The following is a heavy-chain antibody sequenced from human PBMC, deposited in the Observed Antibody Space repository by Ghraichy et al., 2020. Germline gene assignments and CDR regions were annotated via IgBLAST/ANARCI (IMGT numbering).Heavy chain of an antibody. Sequence: LSLTCVGSGFTFSSYSMNWVRQSPGKGLEWVSYITSSSISKFYADSVKGRFTISRDNAQNSLSLQMNSLRDEDTAVYYCARGSKVVRFYYYDGMDVWGQGTTVTVSS. V-gene: IGHV3-48*02. CDR3: ARGSKVVRFYYYDGMDV. J-gene: IGHJ6*02. CDR2: ITSSSISK. CDR1: GFTFSSYS. D-gene: IGHD4-23*01.